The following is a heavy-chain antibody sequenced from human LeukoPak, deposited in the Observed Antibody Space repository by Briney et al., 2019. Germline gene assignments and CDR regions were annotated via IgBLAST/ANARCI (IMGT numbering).Heavy chain of an antibody. Sequence: SVKVSCKASGGTFSSYAISWVRQAPGQGLEWMGGIIPIFGTASYAQKFQGRVTITTDESTSTAYMELSSLRSEDTAVYYCARERDGSSWYGRFDYWGQGTLVTVSS. J-gene: IGHJ4*02. CDR3: ARERDGSSWYGRFDY. CDR1: GGTFSSYA. D-gene: IGHD6-13*01. V-gene: IGHV1-69*05. CDR2: IIPIFGTA.